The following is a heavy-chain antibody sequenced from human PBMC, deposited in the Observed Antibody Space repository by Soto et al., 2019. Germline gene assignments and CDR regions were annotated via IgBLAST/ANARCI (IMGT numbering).Heavy chain of an antibody. Sequence: PGGSLRLSCAASGFTFSSYSMNWVRQAPGKGLEWVSYISSSSSTIYYADSVKGRFTISRDNAKNSLYLQMNSLRAEDTAVYYCARDVVGSSGWYGTGVFDYWGQGTLVTVSS. J-gene: IGHJ4*02. CDR2: ISSSSSTI. D-gene: IGHD6-19*01. V-gene: IGHV3-48*01. CDR3: ARDVVGSSGWYGTGVFDY. CDR1: GFTFSSYS.